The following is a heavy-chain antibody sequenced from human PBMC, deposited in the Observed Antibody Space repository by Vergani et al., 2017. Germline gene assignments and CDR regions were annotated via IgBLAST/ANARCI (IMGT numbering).Heavy chain of an antibody. CDR1: GFTFSSYS. D-gene: IGHD6-19*01. Sequence: EVQLVESGGGLVKPGGSLRLSCAASGFTFSSYSMNWVRQAPGKGLEWVSSISSSSSYIYYADSVKGRFTISRDNAKNSLYLQMNSLRAEDTAVYYCARDQGIGWYVDYWGQGTLVTVSS. CDR3: ARDQGIGWYVDY. V-gene: IGHV3-21*01. J-gene: IGHJ4*02. CDR2: ISSSSSYI.